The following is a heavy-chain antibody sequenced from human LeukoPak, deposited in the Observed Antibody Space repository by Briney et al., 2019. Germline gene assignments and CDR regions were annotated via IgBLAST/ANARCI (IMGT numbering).Heavy chain of an antibody. Sequence: ASVKVSCKASGYTFTGYYMHWVRQAPGQGLEWMGWINPNSGGTNYAQKFQGWVTMTRDTSISTAYMELSRLRSDDTAVYYCARNGGEYSSSSSPTEDYYYYGMDVWGQGTTVTVSS. CDR2: INPNSGGT. D-gene: IGHD6-6*01. J-gene: IGHJ6*02. CDR1: GYTFTGYY. V-gene: IGHV1-2*04. CDR3: ARNGGEYSSSSSPTEDYYYYGMDV.